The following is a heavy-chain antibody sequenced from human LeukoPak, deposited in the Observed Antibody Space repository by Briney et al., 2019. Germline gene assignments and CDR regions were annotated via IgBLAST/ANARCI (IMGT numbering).Heavy chain of an antibody. CDR2: MNLNSGDT. D-gene: IGHD5-18*01. J-gene: IGHJ4*02. CDR1: GYTFTNYD. V-gene: IGHV1-8*01. Sequence: ASVKVSRKASGYTFTNYDINWVRQATGQGLEWKGGMNLNSGDTESAQKFQGRVTMTRDMSTSTVYVEPSSLRSEGTAVYYCARDSADTAMVRASFDYWGQGTLVTVSS. CDR3: ARDSADTAMVRASFDY.